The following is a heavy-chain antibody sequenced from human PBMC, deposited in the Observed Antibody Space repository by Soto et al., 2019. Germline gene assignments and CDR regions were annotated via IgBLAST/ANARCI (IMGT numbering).Heavy chain of an antibody. CDR3: TSPQRSSYHWKYY. CDR1: GFTFSDHF. CDR2: ARHKIGHYMT. Sequence: EVQLLESGGGLVQPGGSLRLSCAASGFTFSDHFMEWVRQAPGKGLAWVGRARHKIGHYMTEYAASVKGRFIISRDESKNSLFLQMYSLETEDTAVYYCTSPQRSSYHWKYYWSQGTLVTVSS. J-gene: IGHJ4*02. D-gene: IGHD6-13*01. V-gene: IGHV3-72*01.